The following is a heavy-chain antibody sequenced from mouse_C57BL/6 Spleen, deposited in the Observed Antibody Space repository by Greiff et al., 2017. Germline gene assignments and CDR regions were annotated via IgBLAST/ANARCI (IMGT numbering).Heavy chain of an antibody. CDR1: GYTFTSYW. CDR3: ARSGGNYGVCAY. Sequence: QVQLKQPGAELVKPGASVKLSCKASGYTFTSYWMQWVKQRPGQGLEWIGEIDPSDSYTNYNQKFKGKATLTVDTSSSTAYMQLSSLTSEDSAVYDCARSGGNYGVCAYWGQGTLVTVSA. V-gene: IGHV1-50*01. J-gene: IGHJ3*01. CDR2: IDPSDSYT. D-gene: IGHD2-1*01.